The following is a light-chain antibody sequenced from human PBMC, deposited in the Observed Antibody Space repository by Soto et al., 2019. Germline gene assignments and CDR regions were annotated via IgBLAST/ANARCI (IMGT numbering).Light chain of an antibody. CDR2: KAS. CDR3: QHYNSYSEA. V-gene: IGKV1-5*03. CDR1: QTISSW. J-gene: IGKJ1*01. Sequence: DIQMTQSPSTLSGSVGDRVTITCRASQTISSWLAWYQQKPGKAHKLLIYKASTLKSGVTSRFSGSGSGTEFTLTISSLKHDDFATYYCQHYNSYSEAFGQGTKVDIK.